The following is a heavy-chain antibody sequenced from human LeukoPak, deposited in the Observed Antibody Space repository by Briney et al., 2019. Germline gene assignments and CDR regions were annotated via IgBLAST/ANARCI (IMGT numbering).Heavy chain of an antibody. CDR2: ISGSGGST. V-gene: IGHV3-23*01. CDR1: GFTFNNYY. CDR3: AKDVGGYGDPFDY. D-gene: IGHD4-17*01. J-gene: IGHJ4*02. Sequence: PGGSLRLSCAASGFTFNNYYMSWVRQAPGKGLEWVSAISGSGGSTYYADSVKGRFTISRDNSKNTLYLQMNSLRAEDTAVYYCAKDVGGYGDPFDYWGQGTLVTVSS.